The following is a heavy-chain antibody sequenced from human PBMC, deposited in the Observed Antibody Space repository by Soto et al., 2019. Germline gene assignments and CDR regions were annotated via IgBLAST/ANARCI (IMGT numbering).Heavy chain of an antibody. CDR2: IIPIYGTA. J-gene: IGHJ6*04. Sequence: QVQLVQSGAEVKTPGSSVKVSCKASGGTFSSYAISWVRQAPGQGLEWMGGIIPIYGTANYAQKFQGRVTISADEPTSTAYKELSTVRSADGAVYYCARDRFGSSWEVWGYGTTVTVSS. V-gene: IGHV1-69*01. CDR1: GGTFSSYA. CDR3: ARDRFGSSWEV. D-gene: IGHD3-10*01.